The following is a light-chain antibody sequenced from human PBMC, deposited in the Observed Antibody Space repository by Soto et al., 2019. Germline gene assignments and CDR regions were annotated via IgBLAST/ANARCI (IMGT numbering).Light chain of an antibody. V-gene: IGKV3-20*01. CDR3: QQYNSSPRT. Sequence: EIVLTQSPATLSLSPGERATLSCRASQSVSSNYLAWYQQKPGQAPRLLIYGASTRATGIPDRFSGSGSGTDLTLTVSRLEPEDFAVYYCQQYNSSPRTFGQGTKVDIK. J-gene: IGKJ1*01. CDR1: QSVSSNY. CDR2: GAS.